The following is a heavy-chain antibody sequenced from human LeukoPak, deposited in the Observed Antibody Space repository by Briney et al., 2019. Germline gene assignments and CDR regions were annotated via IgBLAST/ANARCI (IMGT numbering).Heavy chain of an antibody. CDR2: IARDGST. J-gene: IGHJ4*02. D-gene: IGHD5-12*01. V-gene: IGHV3-23*01. CDR1: GFTFSSYA. CDR3: AKAAYNGYGWDYFDY. Sequence: GGSLRLSCAASGFTFSSYAMGWVRQAPGKGLEWVSLIARDGSTYYADSVKGRFTISRDKSKNTLYLQMTSLRVEDTALYYCAKAAYNGYGWDYFDYWGQGTLVTVSS.